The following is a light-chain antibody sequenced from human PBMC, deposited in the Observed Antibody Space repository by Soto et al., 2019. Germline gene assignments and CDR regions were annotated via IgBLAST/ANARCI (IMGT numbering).Light chain of an antibody. V-gene: IGKV2-28*01. Sequence: DIVMTQSPLSLPVTPGEPASISCRSSQSLLHSNGYNYVDWYLQKPGQSPHLLIYVASNRASGVPDRFSGSGSGTDFTLRISRVEAEDVGVYYCMHPLQSPWRFGQGTKLDIK. CDR2: VAS. CDR1: QSLLHSNGYNY. CDR3: MHPLQSPWR. J-gene: IGKJ1*01.